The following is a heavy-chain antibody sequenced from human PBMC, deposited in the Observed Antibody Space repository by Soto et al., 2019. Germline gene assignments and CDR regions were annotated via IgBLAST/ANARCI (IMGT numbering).Heavy chain of an antibody. Sequence: QVQLVESGGGVVQPGRSLRLSCAASGFTFSSYAMHWVRQAPGKGLAWVAVISYDGSNKYYADSVKGRFTISRDNSKNTLYLQMNSLRAEDTAVYYCARARRSSSWYYYYGMDVWGQGTTVTVSS. CDR1: GFTFSSYA. V-gene: IGHV3-30-3*01. D-gene: IGHD6-13*01. J-gene: IGHJ6*02. CDR2: ISYDGSNK. CDR3: ARARRSSSWYYYYGMDV.